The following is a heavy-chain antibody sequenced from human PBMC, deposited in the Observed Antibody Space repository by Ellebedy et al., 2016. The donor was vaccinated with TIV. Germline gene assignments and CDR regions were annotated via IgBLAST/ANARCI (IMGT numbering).Heavy chain of an antibody. J-gene: IGHJ3*02. CDR3: ARDPPYYYDSSRVVGI. D-gene: IGHD3-22*01. V-gene: IGHV3-23*01. Sequence: GESLKISXAASGFTFSSYAMHWVRQAPGKGLEWVSAISGSGGSTYYADSVKGRFTISRDNSKNTLYLQMNSLRAEDTAVYYCARDPPYYYDSSRVVGIWGQGTMVTVSS. CDR1: GFTFSSYA. CDR2: ISGSGGST.